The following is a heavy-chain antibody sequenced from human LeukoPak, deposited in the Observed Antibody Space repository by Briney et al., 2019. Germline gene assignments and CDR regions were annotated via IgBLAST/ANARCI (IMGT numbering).Heavy chain of an antibody. Sequence: GASVKVSCKASGYTFTSYDINWVRQATGQGLEWMGWMNPNSGNTGYAQKFQGRVTMTRNTSISTAYMELSSLRSEDTAVYYCARGPYIPAAMPGQDYYYYYYTDVWGKGTTVTVSS. V-gene: IGHV1-8*01. J-gene: IGHJ6*03. CDR3: ARGPYIPAAMPGQDYYYYYYTDV. D-gene: IGHD2-2*01. CDR2: MNPNSGNT. CDR1: GYTFTSYD.